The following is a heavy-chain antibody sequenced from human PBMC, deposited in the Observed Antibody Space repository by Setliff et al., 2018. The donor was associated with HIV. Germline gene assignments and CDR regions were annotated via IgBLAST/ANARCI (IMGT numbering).Heavy chain of an antibody. Sequence: SVKVSCKASGGTFSSYVISWVRQAPGQGPEWMGGIIPMYGVTNYAQKFQERVTITRDMSTSTAYMELSSLRSEDTAVYYCALPYCSGGNCWSSASLPPAGWFDPWGQGTLVTVSS. V-gene: IGHV1-69*10. D-gene: IGHD2-15*01. CDR3: ALPYCSGGNCWSSASLPPAGWFDP. CDR1: GGTFSSYV. J-gene: IGHJ5*02. CDR2: IIPMYGVT.